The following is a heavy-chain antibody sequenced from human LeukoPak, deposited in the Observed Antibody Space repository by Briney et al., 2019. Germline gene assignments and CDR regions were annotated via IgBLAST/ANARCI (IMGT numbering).Heavy chain of an antibody. D-gene: IGHD5-18*01. Sequence: GESLKISCKGSGYSFTNYWIGWVRRMPGKGLEWMGIIYPGDSDTTYSPSFQGQVTILADKSISTAYLQWSSLKASDTAMYYCARGGEYTYGTFDYWGQGTLVTVSS. J-gene: IGHJ4*02. CDR3: ARGGEYTYGTFDY. CDR2: IYPGDSDT. V-gene: IGHV5-51*01. CDR1: GYSFTNYW.